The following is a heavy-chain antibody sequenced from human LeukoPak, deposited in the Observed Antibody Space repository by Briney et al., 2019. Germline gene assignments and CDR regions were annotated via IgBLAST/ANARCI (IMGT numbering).Heavy chain of an antibody. D-gene: IGHD3-16*02. J-gene: IGHJ3*02. V-gene: IGHV3-48*04. CDR3: ARRGLMITFGGVIAHDAFDI. CDR2: ISSSGSTI. Sequence: GGSLRLSCAASGFTFSRYSMNWVRQAPGKGLEWVSYISSSGSTIYYADSVKGRFTISRDNAENSLYLQMNSLRAEDTAVYYCARRGLMITFGGVIAHDAFDIWGQGTMVTVSS. CDR1: GFTFSRYS.